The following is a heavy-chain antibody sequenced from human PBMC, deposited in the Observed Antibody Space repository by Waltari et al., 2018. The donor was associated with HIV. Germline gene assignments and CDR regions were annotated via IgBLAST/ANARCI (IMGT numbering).Heavy chain of an antibody. CDR1: GVPLHTYY. J-gene: IGHJ6*02. CDR2: IFSSGST. Sequence: QVQLQESGPGLVQPSETLSLTCSVSGVPLHTYYCSWLRQPPGKGLEWIGYIFSSGSTNYNPSLKSRVTMSVDTSKKQLSLKVSSVTAADTAIYYCAREIRRPLTASRGGYGLDVWGQGTTVTVSS. D-gene: IGHD2-21*02. CDR3: AREIRRPLTASRGGYGLDV. V-gene: IGHV4-59*01.